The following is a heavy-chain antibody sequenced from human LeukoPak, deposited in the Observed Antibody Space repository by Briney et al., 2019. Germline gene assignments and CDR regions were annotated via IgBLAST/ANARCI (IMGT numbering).Heavy chain of an antibody. CDR2: IRYDGSNK. CDR3: AKDTGWSGTWFDP. V-gene: IGHV3-30*02. CDR1: GFTFSSYG. Sequence: GGSLRLSCAASGFTFSSYGMHWVRQAPGKGLEWVAFIRYDGSNKYYADSVKGRFTISRDNSKNTLYLQMNSLRAEDTAVYYCAKDTGWSGTWFDPWGQGTLVTVSS. J-gene: IGHJ5*02. D-gene: IGHD3-3*01.